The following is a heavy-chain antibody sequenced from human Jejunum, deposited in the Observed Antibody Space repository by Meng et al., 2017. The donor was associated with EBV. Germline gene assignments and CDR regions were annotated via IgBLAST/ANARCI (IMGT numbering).Heavy chain of an antibody. Sequence: VQLVVCGVGLVKRGGSLRLSCEVSGFTFSDYSMSWMRQAPGKVLEWVSVITHADRTFHADSVKGRFTISRDKFKNTLYLQMNSLRADDTAIYYCAKDVTGIRGGDLWGQGTLVTVSS. CDR2: ITHADRT. CDR3: AKDVTGIRGGDL. J-gene: IGHJ5*02. D-gene: IGHD3-16*01. V-gene: IGHV3-66*01. CDR1: GFTFSDYS.